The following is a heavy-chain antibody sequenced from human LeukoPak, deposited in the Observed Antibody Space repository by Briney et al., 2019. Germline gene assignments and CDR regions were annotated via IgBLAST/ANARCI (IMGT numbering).Heavy chain of an antibody. CDR2: IYYTAST. Sequence: SETLSLTCTVSGGSIDSYYWSWIRQPPGKGLERIGYIYYTASTEYHPSLKSRVTISLDTSKNQFSLKLTSVTAADTAVYYCARVYQSAEYYFDYWGQGNLVSVSS. V-gene: IGHV4-59*01. D-gene: IGHD2-2*01. CDR1: GGSIDSYY. J-gene: IGHJ4*02. CDR3: ARVYQSAEYYFDY.